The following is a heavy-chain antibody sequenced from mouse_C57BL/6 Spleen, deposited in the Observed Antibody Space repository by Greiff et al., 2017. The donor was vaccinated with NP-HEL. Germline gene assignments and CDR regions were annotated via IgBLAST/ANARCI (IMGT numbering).Heavy chain of an antibody. CDR1: GFSLSTFGMG. CDR3: ARTCNWDGASLWAMDY. Sequence: QVTLKESGPGILQPSQTLSLTCSFSGFSLSTFGMGVGWIRQPSGKGLEWLAHIWWDDDKYYNPALKSRLTISKDTSKNQVFLKIANVDTADTATYYCARTCNWDGASLWAMDYWGQGTSVTVSS. J-gene: IGHJ4*01. V-gene: IGHV8-8*01. CDR2: IWWDDDK. D-gene: IGHD4-1*01.